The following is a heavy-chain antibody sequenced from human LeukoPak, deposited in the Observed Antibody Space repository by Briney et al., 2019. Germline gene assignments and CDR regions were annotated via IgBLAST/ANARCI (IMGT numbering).Heavy chain of an antibody. Sequence: SETLSLTCAVYGGSFSVYYWSWIRQPPGKGLEWIGEINHSGSTNYNPSLKSRVTISVDTSKNQFPLKLSSVTAADTAVYYCARSIGYCSSTSCYTGFDPWGQGTLVTVSS. D-gene: IGHD2-2*02. V-gene: IGHV4-34*01. CDR3: ARSIGYCSSTSCYTGFDP. CDR2: INHSGST. J-gene: IGHJ5*02. CDR1: GGSFSVYY.